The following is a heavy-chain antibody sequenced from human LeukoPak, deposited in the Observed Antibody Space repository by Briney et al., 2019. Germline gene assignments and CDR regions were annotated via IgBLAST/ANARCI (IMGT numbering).Heavy chain of an antibody. Sequence: SETLSLTCTVSGGPISAYSWNWIRQPAGKGLEWIDGSTNSNPSLKSRATISEDKSKNQFSLNLSSVSAADTAVYYCARHQYTMLVGPGGPQYYYYMDVWGKGTTVTVSS. CDR3: ARHQYTMLVGPGGPQYYYYMDV. D-gene: IGHD3-22*01. V-gene: IGHV4-4*07. CDR2: GST. J-gene: IGHJ6*03. CDR1: GGPISAYS.